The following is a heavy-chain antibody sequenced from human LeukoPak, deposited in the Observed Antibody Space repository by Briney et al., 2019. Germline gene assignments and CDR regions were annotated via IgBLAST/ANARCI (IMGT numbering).Heavy chain of an antibody. V-gene: IGHV3-30-3*01. CDR2: ISYDGSNK. J-gene: IGHJ3*02. CDR3: ARDQLGFYGGDAFDI. CDR1: GFTLSSYA. Sequence: GGSLRLSCAASGFTLSSYAMHWVRQAPGKGLEWVAVISYDGSNKYYADSVKGRFTISRDNSKNTLYLQMNSLRAEDTAVYYCARDQLGFYGGDAFDIWGQGTMVTVSS. D-gene: IGHD4-23*01.